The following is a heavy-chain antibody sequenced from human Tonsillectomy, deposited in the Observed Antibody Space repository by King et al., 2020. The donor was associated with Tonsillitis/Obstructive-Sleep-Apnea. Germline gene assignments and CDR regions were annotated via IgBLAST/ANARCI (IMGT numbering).Heavy chain of an antibody. V-gene: IGHV3-15*01. Sequence: VQLVESGGGLVKPGGSLRLSCAASGFTFSNAWMSWVRQPPGKGLEWVGRIKIKTDGGTPDYAAPVKGRFTISRDDSKNTLYLQMKSLKTEDTAVYYCTTDSRVSFWGQGTLVTVSS. J-gene: IGHJ4*02. CDR2: IKIKTDGGTP. CDR3: TTDSRVSF. CDR1: GFTFSNAW.